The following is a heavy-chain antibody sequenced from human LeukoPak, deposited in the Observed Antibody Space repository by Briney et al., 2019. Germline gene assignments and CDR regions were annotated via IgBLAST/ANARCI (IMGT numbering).Heavy chain of an antibody. V-gene: IGHV3-20*04. J-gene: IGHJ6*03. D-gene: IGHD3-3*01. CDR1: GFTFDDYG. Sequence: PGGSLRLSCAASGFTFDDYGMSWVRQAPGKGLEWVSGINWNGGSTGYADSVKGRFTISRDNAKNSLYLQMNSLRAEDTALYYCARHPQLGYDFWSGYEDYYYYMDVWGKGTTVTVSS. CDR3: ARHPQLGYDFWSGYEDYYYYMDV. CDR2: INWNGGST.